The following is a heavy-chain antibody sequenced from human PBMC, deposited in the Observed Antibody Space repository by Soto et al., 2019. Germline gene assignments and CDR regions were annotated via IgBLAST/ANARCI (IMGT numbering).Heavy chain of an antibody. J-gene: IGHJ3*02. CDR1: GFTFSSYD. V-gene: IGHV3-13*01. Sequence: EVQLVESGGGLVQPGGSLRLSCAASGFTFSSYDMHWVRQATGKGLEWVSVIGTTGVTYYAGAVKDRFTTSRENTKNSLNLQRTGLEAGDPAVFSCVKESIRPLDAVNMWGKGTMVTVSS. D-gene: IGHD2-21*01. CDR3: VKESIRPLDAVNM. CDR2: IGTTGVT.